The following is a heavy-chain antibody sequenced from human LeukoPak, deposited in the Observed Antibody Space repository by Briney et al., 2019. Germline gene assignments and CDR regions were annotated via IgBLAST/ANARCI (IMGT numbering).Heavy chain of an antibody. CDR3: ATEGRLKDIVVVPAAYFDY. D-gene: IGHD2-2*01. J-gene: IGHJ4*02. CDR1: GYTLTELS. V-gene: IGHV1-24*01. CDR2: FDPEDGET. Sequence: ASVKVSCKVSGYTLTELSMHWVRQAPGKGLEWMGGFDPEDGETIYAQKFQGRVTMTEDTSTDTAYMELSSLRSEDTAVYYCATEGRLKDIVVVPAAYFDYWGQGTLVTVFS.